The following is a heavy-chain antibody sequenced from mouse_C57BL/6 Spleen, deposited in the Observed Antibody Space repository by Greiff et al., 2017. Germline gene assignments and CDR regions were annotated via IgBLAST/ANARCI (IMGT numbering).Heavy chain of an antibody. V-gene: IGHV6-6*01. CDR1: GFTFSDAW. J-gene: IGHJ2*01. CDR3: TRGGFYYYNY. D-gene: IGHD1-1*01. CDR2: IRNKANNHAT. Sequence: EVKVVESGGGLVQPGGSMKLSCAASGFTFSDAWMDWVRQSPEKGLEWVAEIRNKANNHATYYAESVKGRFTISRDDSKSSVYLQMNSLRAEDTGIYYCTRGGFYYYNYWGQGTTLTVSS.